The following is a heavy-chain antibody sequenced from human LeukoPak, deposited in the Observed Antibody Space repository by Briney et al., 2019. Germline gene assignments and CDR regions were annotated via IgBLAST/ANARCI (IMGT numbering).Heavy chain of an antibody. V-gene: IGHV3-53*01. CDR2: IYTGDVT. D-gene: IGHD3-22*01. CDR3: ARERDYDTYIDY. Sequence: GGSLRLSCAVSGFRVSSNHMTWVRQAPGKGLEWISLIYTGDVTYYADSAKGRFTISTDNSKNILFLQMDSLTAEDTALYYCARERDYDTYIDYWGQGTLVTVSS. J-gene: IGHJ4*02. CDR1: GFRVSSNH.